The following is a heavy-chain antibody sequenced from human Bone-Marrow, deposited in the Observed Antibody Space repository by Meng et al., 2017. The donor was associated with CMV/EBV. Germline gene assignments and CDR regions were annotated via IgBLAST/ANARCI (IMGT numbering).Heavy chain of an antibody. D-gene: IGHD4-11*01. V-gene: IGHV3-74*01. J-gene: IGHJ4*02. CDR3: ARDSGSTVTPHY. CDR1: GIRVSDHY. Sequence: GESLKISCVGSGIRVSDHYMHWVRQAPGKGLVWVSRINSDGSSTSYADSVKGRFTISRDNAKNTLYLQMNSLRAEDTAVYYCARDSGSTVTPHYWGQGTLVTVSS. CDR2: INSDGSST.